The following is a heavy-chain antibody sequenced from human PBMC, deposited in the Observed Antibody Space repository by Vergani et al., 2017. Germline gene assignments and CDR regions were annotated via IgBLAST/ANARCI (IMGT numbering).Heavy chain of an antibody. Sequence: QVQLVESGGGVVQPGRSLRLSCAASGFTFSSYGMHWVRQAPGKGLEWVAVISYDGSNKYYADSVKGRFTISRDNSKNTLYLQMNSLGAEDTAVYYCAKDHGEQLGADYYYYYGMDVWGQGTTVTVSS. CDR3: AKDHGEQLGADYYYYYGMDV. CDR1: GFTFSSYG. CDR2: ISYDGSNK. V-gene: IGHV3-30*18. D-gene: IGHD6-13*01. J-gene: IGHJ6*02.